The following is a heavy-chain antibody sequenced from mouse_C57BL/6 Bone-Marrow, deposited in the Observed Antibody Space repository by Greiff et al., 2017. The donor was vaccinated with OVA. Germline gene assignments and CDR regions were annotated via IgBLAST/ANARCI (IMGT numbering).Heavy chain of an antibody. Sequence: QVQLQQSGPELVKPGASVKISCKASGYAFSSSWMNWVKQRPGKGLEWIGRIYPGDGDTNYNGKFKGKATLTADKSSSTAYMQLSSLTSEDSAVYFCARAGDVIDYWGQGTTLTVSS. J-gene: IGHJ2*01. CDR2: IYPGDGDT. CDR3: ARAGDVIDY. D-gene: IGHD3-3*01. CDR1: GYAFSSSW. V-gene: IGHV1-82*01.